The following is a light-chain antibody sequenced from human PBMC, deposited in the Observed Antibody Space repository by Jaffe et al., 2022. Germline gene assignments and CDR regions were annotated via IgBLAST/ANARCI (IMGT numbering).Light chain of an antibody. CDR3: QQSYSTLYMYT. Sequence: DIQMTQSPSSLSASVGDRVTITCRASQSISSYLNWYQQKPGKAPKLLIYAASSLQSGVPSRFSGSGSGTDFTLTISSLQPEDFATYYCQQSYSTLYMYTFGQGTKLEIK. CDR2: AAS. CDR1: QSISSY. V-gene: IGKV1-39*01. J-gene: IGKJ2*01.